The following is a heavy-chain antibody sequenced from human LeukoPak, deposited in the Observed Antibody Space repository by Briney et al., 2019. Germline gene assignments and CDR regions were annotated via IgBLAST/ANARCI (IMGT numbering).Heavy chain of an antibody. V-gene: IGHV3-23*01. CDR3: ANYPNYYDRGEADY. CDR1: GFTFSSYA. CDR2: ISGSGGST. J-gene: IGHJ4*02. D-gene: IGHD3-22*01. Sequence: PGGSLRLSCAASGFTFSSYAMSWVRQARGKGLEWVSAISGSGGSTYYADSVKGRFTISRDNSKNTLYLQMNSLRAEDTAVYYCANYPNYYDRGEADYWGQGTLVTVSS.